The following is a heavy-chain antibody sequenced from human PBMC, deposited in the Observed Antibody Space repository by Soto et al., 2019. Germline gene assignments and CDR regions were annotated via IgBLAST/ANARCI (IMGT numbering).Heavy chain of an antibody. D-gene: IGHD2-21*02. V-gene: IGHV1-18*04. J-gene: IGHJ6*02. Sequence: QVQLVQSGAEVKKPGASVQVSCKASGYTFTSYGISWVRQAPGQGLEWMGWISAYNGNTNYAQKLQGRVTMTTDTSTSTAYMELRSLRSDETAVYYCARDRDYCGGDCYRPHYYYGRDVWGQGTTVTVSS. CDR1: GYTFTSYG. CDR2: ISAYNGNT. CDR3: ARDRDYCGGDCYRPHYYYGRDV.